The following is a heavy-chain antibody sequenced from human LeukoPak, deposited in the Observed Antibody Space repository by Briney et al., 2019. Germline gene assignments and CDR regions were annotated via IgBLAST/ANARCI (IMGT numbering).Heavy chain of an antibody. Sequence: SETLSLTCTVSGYSISSGYYWGWIRQPPGKGLEWIGSIYHSGSTYYNPSLKSRVTISVDTSKSQFSLKLSSVTAADTAVYYCARDDYGSGSYYYYYYGMDVWGQGTTVTVSS. CDR3: ARDDYGSGSYYYYYYGMDV. CDR2: IYHSGST. J-gene: IGHJ6*02. V-gene: IGHV4-38-2*02. CDR1: GYSISSGYY. D-gene: IGHD3-10*01.